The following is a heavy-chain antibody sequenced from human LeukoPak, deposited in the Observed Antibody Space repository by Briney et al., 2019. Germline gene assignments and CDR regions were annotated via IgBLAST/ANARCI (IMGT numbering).Heavy chain of an antibody. CDR3: ARGVAGTWLRGGFDY. CDR1: GFTFRSHA. Sequence: NPGGSLRLSCVASGFTFRSHAMHWVRQAPGKGLEWVSYISSSSSYTNYADSVKGRFTISRDNAKNSLYLQMNSLRAEDTAVYYCARGVAGTWLRGGFDYWGQGTLVTVSS. J-gene: IGHJ4*02. CDR2: ISSSSSYT. D-gene: IGHD6-19*01. V-gene: IGHV3-21*05.